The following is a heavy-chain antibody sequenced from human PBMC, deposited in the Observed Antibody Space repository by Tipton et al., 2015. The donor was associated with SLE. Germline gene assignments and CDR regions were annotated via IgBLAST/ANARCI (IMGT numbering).Heavy chain of an antibody. CDR1: GGSISSGSYY. J-gene: IGHJ4*02. Sequence: TLSLTCTVSGGSISSGSYYWSWIRQPAGKGLEWIGHIYTSGSTNYNPSLKSRVTISVDTSKNQFSLKLSSVTAADTAVYYCARGLDTAMVFDYWGQGTLVTVSS. D-gene: IGHD5-18*01. CDR3: ARGLDTAMVFDY. CDR2: IYTSGST. V-gene: IGHV4-61*09.